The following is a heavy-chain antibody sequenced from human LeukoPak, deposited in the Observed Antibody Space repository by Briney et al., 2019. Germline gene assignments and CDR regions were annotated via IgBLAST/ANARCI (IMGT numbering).Heavy chain of an antibody. CDR1: RGTFSSYV. V-gene: IGHV1-69*04. Sequence: SVKVSCKASRGTFSSYVISWVRQAPGQGLEWMGKIIPMFGIANYAQKFQGRVTITADKSTSTVYMELSSLRSEDTAVYYCARGEYVVRGAYGYFDLWGRGTLVTVSS. CDR2: IIPMFGIA. CDR3: ARGEYVVRGAYGYFDL. J-gene: IGHJ2*01. D-gene: IGHD3-10*01.